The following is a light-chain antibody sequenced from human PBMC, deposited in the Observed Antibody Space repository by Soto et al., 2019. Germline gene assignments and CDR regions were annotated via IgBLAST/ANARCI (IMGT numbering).Light chain of an antibody. CDR1: QSISSW. CDR3: QQYNSYWKGLT. V-gene: IGKV1-5*01. Sequence: DIQMTQSPSTLSASVGDRVTITCRAIQSISSWLAWYQQKPGKAPKLLIYDASSLESGVPSRFSGSGSGTEFTLTISSLQPDDFATYYCQQYNSYWKGLTFGGGTKVDIK. CDR2: DAS. J-gene: IGKJ4*01.